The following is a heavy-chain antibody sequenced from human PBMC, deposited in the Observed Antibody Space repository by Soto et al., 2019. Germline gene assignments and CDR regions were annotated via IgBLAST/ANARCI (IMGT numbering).Heavy chain of an antibody. CDR2: IYTDGSST. D-gene: IGHD1-7*01. CDR3: ERLSGTWRAFDI. J-gene: IGHJ3*02. V-gene: IGHV3-74*01. CDR1: GFTFSSYW. Sequence: EVQLVESGGGLVQPGGSLRLSCAASGFTFSSYWMHWVRQATGKGLVWVSRIYTDGSSTNYADTVQGRFTISRDNAKNTLYLQMNSLRAEDTTVYYCERLSGTWRAFDIWGQGTMVTVSS.